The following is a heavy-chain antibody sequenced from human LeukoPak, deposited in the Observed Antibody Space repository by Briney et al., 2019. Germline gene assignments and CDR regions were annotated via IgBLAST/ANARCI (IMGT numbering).Heavy chain of an antibody. CDR2: INPNSGGT. V-gene: IGHV1-2*06. CDR3: ASHISSSGYIDY. CDR1: GYTFTGYY. J-gene: IGHJ4*02. Sequence: ASVKVSCKASGYTFTGYYMHWVRQAPGQGLEWMGRINPNSGGTNYAQKFRGRVTMTRDTSISTAYMELSGLRSDDTAVYYCASHISSSGYIDYWGQGTLVTVSS. D-gene: IGHD3-22*01.